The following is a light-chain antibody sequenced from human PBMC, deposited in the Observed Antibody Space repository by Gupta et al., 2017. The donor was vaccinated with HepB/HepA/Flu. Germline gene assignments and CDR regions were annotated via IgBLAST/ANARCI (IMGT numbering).Light chain of an antibody. CDR1: SSDVGGYNY. Sequence: SALPQPASVSGSPGPSITISCTGTSSDVGGYNYVSWYQQHPGKAPTLMIYDVSKRPSGVATRFSGSKSGNTASLTISGHKEEDAADYYCRADTSSSNRVFGTGTKVTVL. V-gene: IGLV2-14*03. CDR2: DVS. J-gene: IGLJ1*01. CDR3: RADTSSSNRV.